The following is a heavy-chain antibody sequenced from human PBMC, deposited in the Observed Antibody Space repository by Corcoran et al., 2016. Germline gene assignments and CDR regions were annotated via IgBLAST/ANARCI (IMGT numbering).Heavy chain of an antibody. Sequence: QVQLVQSGAEVKKPGSSVKVSCKASGGTFSSYAISWVRQAPGQGLEWMGGIIPIFGTANYAQKFQGRAPITADESTSTAYMELSSLRSEDKAVYYCARVVVADFGVVMTYYGMDVWGQGTTVTVSS. CDR1: GGTFSSYA. CDR3: ARVVVADFGVVMTYYGMDV. J-gene: IGHJ6*02. CDR2: IIPIFGTA. D-gene: IGHD3-3*01. V-gene: IGHV1-69*01.